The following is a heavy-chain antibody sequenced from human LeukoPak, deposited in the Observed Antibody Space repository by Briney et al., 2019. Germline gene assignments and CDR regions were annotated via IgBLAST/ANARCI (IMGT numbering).Heavy chain of an antibody. Sequence: PSETLSFTCTVSGGSISSYYWSWIRQPPGKGLEWIGRIYTSGSTNYNPSLKSRVTMSVDTSKNQFSLKLSSVTAADTAVYYCARGLTGNNYYDSSGYWNAFDIWGQGTMVTVSS. CDR1: GGSISSYY. J-gene: IGHJ3*02. D-gene: IGHD3-22*01. CDR3: ARGLTGNNYYDSSGYWNAFDI. V-gene: IGHV4-4*07. CDR2: IYTSGST.